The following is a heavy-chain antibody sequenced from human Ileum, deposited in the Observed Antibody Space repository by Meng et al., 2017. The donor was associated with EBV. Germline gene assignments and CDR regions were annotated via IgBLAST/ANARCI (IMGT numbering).Heavy chain of an antibody. CDR3: AKVSLTGTFYDH. J-gene: IGHJ4*02. Sequence: GQLHASGAGLVTSAGTVSLTSAVSGGSVISNNWWSWVRQPPGKGLEWIGEIFHIGSTNNSPSLKSRVTISVDNSKNQFSLSLSSVTAADTAIYYCAKVSLTGTFYDHWGQGILVTVSS. CDR1: GGSVISNNW. V-gene: IGHV4-4*02. D-gene: IGHD3-9*01. CDR2: IFHIGST.